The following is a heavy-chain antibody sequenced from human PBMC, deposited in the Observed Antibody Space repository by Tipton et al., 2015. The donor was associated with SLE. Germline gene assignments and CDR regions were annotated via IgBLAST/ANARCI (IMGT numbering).Heavy chain of an antibody. CDR2: IYTSGST. CDR1: GGSISSHY. D-gene: IGHD2-2*02. J-gene: IGHJ4*02. Sequence: TLSLTCIVSGGSISSHYWSWIRQPPGKGLEWIGYIYTSGSTNYNPSLKSRVTISVDTSKNQFSLKLSSVTAADTAVYYCARFGGCSTTSCYRWGFDYWGQGTLVTVSS. CDR3: ARFGGCSTTSCYRWGFDY. V-gene: IGHV4-4*08.